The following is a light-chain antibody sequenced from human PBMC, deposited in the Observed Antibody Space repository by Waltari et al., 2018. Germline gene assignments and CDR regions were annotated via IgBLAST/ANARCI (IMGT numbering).Light chain of an antibody. Sequence: QSVLTQPPSVSAAPGQRVTISCSGGSSNIGNNYVSWYRQFPGKTPKLPRWESTSRPLCMPCRFPGSKSGTSATLDITGLQAGDEADYYCGTWDSSLSGAVFGGGTHLTVL. CDR3: GTWDSSLSGAV. CDR2: EST. J-gene: IGLJ7*01. CDR1: SSNIGNNY. V-gene: IGLV1-51*02.